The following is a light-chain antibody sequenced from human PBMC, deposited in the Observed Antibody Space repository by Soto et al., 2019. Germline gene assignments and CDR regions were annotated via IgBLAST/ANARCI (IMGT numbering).Light chain of an antibody. CDR2: EAS. V-gene: IGKV3-20*01. CDR3: QQDASSPCT. CDR1: QSVAGAY. Sequence: DIVMTHSPGTLSLSPCDRATLSFSASQSVAGAYVAWYQQRPGQAPRLLISEASSRATGIPDRFSGSGSGTDFTLTIDRLEPEDFAMYYCQQDASSPCTVGQGTRVEIK. J-gene: IGKJ5*01.